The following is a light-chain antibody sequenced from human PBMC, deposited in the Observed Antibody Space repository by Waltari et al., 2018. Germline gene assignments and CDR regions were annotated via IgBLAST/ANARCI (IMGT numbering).Light chain of an antibody. Sequence: EIVLTQSPGTLSLSPGERATLTCRASQSVSGSYLAWYQQKPGQAPRLLIYGASSRATGIPDRFSGSGSGTDFTLTISRLEPEDFAVYYCHQYTTSPGITFGQGTRLEI. V-gene: IGKV3-20*01. J-gene: IGKJ5*01. CDR1: QSVSGSY. CDR3: HQYTTSPGIT. CDR2: GAS.